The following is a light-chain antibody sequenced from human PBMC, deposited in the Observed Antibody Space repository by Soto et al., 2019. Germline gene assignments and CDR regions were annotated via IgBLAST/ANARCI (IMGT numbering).Light chain of an antibody. CDR1: SSDVGGYNY. J-gene: IGLJ3*02. CDR3: SSYTSSSTWV. V-gene: IGLV2-14*01. Sequence: QSVLTQPASVAGSPGQSITISCTGTSSDVGGYNYVSWYQQHPGKAPKLMIYEVSNRSSGVSNRFSGSKSVNTASLTISGLQAEDEADYYCSSYTSSSTWVFGGGTKLTVL. CDR2: EVS.